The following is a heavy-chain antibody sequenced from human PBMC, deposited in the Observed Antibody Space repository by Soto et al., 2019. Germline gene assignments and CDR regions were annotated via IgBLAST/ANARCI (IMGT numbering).Heavy chain of an antibody. Sequence: QVQLVESGGGVVQPGRSLRLSCAASGFTFSSYGMHWVRQAPGKGLEWVAVISYDGSNKYYADSVKGRFTISRDNSKNTLYLQMNSLRAEDTAVYYCAKEADIVVVPTPHFDYWGQGTLVTVSS. V-gene: IGHV3-30*18. D-gene: IGHD2-2*01. CDR1: GFTFSSYG. CDR3: AKEADIVVVPTPHFDY. CDR2: ISYDGSNK. J-gene: IGHJ4*02.